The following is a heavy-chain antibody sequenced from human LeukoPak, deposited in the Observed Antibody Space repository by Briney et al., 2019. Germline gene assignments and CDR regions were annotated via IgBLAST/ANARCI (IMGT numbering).Heavy chain of an antibody. Sequence: GGSLRLSCAASGFTFSSYAMSWVRQAPGKGLEWVSAVSGSGGSTYYADSVKGRFTISRDNSKNTLYLQMNSLRAEDTAVYYCAKDWSGYCSGGSCYSGHDYWGQGTLVTVSS. J-gene: IGHJ4*02. CDR3: AKDWSGYCSGGSCYSGHDY. V-gene: IGHV3-23*01. D-gene: IGHD2-15*01. CDR1: GFTFSSYA. CDR2: VSGSGGST.